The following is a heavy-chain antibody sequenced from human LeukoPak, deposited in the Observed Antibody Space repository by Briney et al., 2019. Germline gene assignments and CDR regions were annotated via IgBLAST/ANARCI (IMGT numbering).Heavy chain of an antibody. CDR3: ARGRELWFGEFYFDY. Sequence: GASVKVSCKASGYTFTEYHMHWVRQAPGQGLEWMGWINPNSGGTNYAQKFQGRVTMTRDTSISTAYMELSRLRSDDTAVYYCARGRELWFGEFYFDYWGQGTLVTVSS. J-gene: IGHJ4*02. CDR1: GYTFTEYH. V-gene: IGHV1-2*02. CDR2: INPNSGGT. D-gene: IGHD3-10*01.